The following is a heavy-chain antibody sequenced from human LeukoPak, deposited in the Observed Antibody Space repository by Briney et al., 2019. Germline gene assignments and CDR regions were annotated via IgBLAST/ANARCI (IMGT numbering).Heavy chain of an antibody. CDR3: AADGAVAGTFDI. J-gene: IGHJ3*02. V-gene: IGHV1-46*01. CDR1: GYTFTSYY. D-gene: IGHD6-19*01. Sequence: ASVKVSCKASGYTFTSYYMHWVRQAPGQGLEWMGIINPSGGSTSYAQKFQGRVTITRDMSTSTAYMELSSLRSEDTAVYYCAADGAVAGTFDIWGQGTMVTVSS. CDR2: INPSGGST.